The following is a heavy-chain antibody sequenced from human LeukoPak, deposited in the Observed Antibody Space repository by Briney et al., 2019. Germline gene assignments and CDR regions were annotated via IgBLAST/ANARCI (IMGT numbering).Heavy chain of an antibody. Sequence: SETLSLTCTVSGGSISSYYWSWIRQPPGKGLEWIGYIYYSGSTNYNPSLKSRVTMSVDTSKKQFSLKLSSVIAADTAVYYCARGSRGYYYGMDVWGQGTTVTVSS. D-gene: IGHD1-26*01. CDR2: IYYSGST. CDR1: GGSISSYY. J-gene: IGHJ6*02. V-gene: IGHV4-59*01. CDR3: ARGSRGYYYGMDV.